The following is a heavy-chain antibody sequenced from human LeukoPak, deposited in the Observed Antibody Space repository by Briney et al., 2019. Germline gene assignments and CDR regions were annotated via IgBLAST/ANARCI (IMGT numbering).Heavy chain of an antibody. CDR1: GFTFDDYA. CDR2: ISWNSGSI. CDR3: ARGADIVATIPLY. J-gene: IGHJ4*02. V-gene: IGHV3-9*01. Sequence: GGSLRLSCAASGFTFDDYAMHWVRQAPGKGLEWVSGISWNSGSIGYADSVKGRFTISRDNAKNSLYLQMNSLRAEDTAVYYCARGADIVATIPLYWGQGTLVTVSS. D-gene: IGHD5-12*01.